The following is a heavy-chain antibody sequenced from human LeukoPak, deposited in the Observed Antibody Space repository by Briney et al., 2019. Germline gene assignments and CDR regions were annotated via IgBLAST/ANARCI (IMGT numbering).Heavy chain of an antibody. CDR3: ARDFLEDTQ. CDR2: ISSSGSTI. J-gene: IGHJ1*01. Sequence: GTLRLSGAASGVVYSSYTLKSLRQAPGKGLEWVSYISSSGSTIFYADSVKGRFTISRDNAKNSLYLQMNSLRAEDTAVYYCARDFLEDTQWGQGTLVTVSS. CDR1: GVVYSSYT. D-gene: IGHD2-15*01. V-gene: IGHV3-48*01.